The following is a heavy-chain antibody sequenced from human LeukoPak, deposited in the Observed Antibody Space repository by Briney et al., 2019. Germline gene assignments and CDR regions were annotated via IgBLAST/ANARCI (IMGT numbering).Heavy chain of an antibody. D-gene: IGHD3-3*01. J-gene: IGHJ3*02. Sequence: SVKVSCKASGGTFSSYAISWVRQAPGQGLEWMGGIIPIFGTANYAQKFQGRVTITADESTSTAYMELSSLRSEDTAVYYCAREENYDFWSGYVAFDIWGQGTMVTVSS. CDR2: IIPIFGTA. CDR3: AREENYDFWSGYVAFDI. V-gene: IGHV1-69*13. CDR1: GGTFSSYA.